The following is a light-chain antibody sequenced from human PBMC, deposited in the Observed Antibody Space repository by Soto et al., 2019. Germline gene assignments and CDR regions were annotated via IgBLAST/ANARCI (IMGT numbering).Light chain of an antibody. V-gene: IGLV2-8*01. J-gene: IGLJ1*01. CDR2: EVV. CDR3: SSFTSAYTFV. Sequence: QSVLTQPPSASGSPGQSVTISCTGTKNDIGVYDFVSWYQHHPGKAPRLIIYEVVQRPSGVPDRFSGSKSGNTASLTISGLQTEDEADYYCSSFTSAYTFVFGSGTKVTVL. CDR1: KNDIGVYDF.